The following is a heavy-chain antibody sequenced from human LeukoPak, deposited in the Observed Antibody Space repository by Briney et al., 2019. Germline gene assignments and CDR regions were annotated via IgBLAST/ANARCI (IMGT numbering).Heavy chain of an antibody. V-gene: IGHV3-23*01. CDR1: GFTFSSYA. CDR3: AKWGAGGDFDV. D-gene: IGHD3-16*01. J-gene: IGHJ3*01. Sequence: PGGSLRLSCAASGFTFSSYAMSWVRQAPGKGLGWVLWVSVISGSGGSTYYADSVKGRFIISRDNSKNTLFLQMNYLRAEDTAVYFCAKWGAGGDFDVWGQGTMVTVSS. CDR2: ISGSGGST.